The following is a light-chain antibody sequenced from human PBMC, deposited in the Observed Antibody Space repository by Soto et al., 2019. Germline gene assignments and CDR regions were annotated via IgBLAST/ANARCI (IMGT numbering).Light chain of an antibody. Sequence: EIVLTQSPGTLSLSPGERATLSCRASQSVSNNYLAWYQQKPGQAPRLLIYGASTRATGISSRFSGSLSGTDFTLTISSLEPEDFAVYYCQQRSNWPGTFGQGTKVDIK. CDR2: GAS. CDR3: QQRSNWPGT. V-gene: IGKV3-11*01. J-gene: IGKJ1*01. CDR1: QSVSNNY.